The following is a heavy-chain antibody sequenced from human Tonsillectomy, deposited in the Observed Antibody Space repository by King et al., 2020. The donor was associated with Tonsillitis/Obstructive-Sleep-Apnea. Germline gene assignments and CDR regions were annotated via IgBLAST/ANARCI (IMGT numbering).Heavy chain of an antibody. CDR2: IYWDDDK. CDR1: GFSLSTSGMG. Sequence: TLKESGPALVKPTQTLTLTCTFSGFSLSTSGMGVGWIRQPPGKALEWLALIYWDDDKRYSPSLKSRLTVTKDTSKNQVVLTMTNMDPVDTGTYYCAHNTLDIYHSFYDMGVWGKGTTVTVSS. J-gene: IGHJ6*03. CDR3: AHNTLDIYHSFYDMGV. V-gene: IGHV2-5*02.